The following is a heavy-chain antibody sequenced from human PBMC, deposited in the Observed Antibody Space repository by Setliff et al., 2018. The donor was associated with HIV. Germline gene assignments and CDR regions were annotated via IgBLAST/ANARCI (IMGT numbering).Heavy chain of an antibody. CDR3: ARQGNIVVVTSFDY. J-gene: IGHJ4*02. Sequence: SETLSLTCTVSGGSIKSSSYYWGWVRQPPGKGLEWIGIVDYRGNTYYNPSLKSRVTISVDTSKNQFSLRLNSVTAADTAVYYCARQGNIVVVTSFDYWGQGTLVTVSS. D-gene: IGHD2-21*02. V-gene: IGHV4-39*07. CDR1: GGSIKSSSYY. CDR2: VDYRGNT.